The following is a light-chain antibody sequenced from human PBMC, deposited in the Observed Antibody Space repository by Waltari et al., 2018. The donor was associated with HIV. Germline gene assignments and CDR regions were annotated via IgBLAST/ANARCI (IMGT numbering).Light chain of an antibody. CDR1: SGHSSYI. Sequence: QPVLTQSSSASASLESSVKLTCTLSSGHSSYIIAWHQQQPGKAPRYLMKVEGSGSFNKGSGVPDRFSGSSSGVDRYLTISNLQSEDEADYYCETWDSDIRVFGGGTKLTVL. CDR2: VEGSGSF. V-gene: IGLV4-60*03. J-gene: IGLJ2*01. CDR3: ETWDSDIRV.